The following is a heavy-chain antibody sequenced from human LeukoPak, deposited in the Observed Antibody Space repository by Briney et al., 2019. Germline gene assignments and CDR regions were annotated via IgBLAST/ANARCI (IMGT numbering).Heavy chain of an antibody. V-gene: IGHV3-49*04. Sequence: GGSLRLSCTASGFTFGDYAMSWVRQAPGKGLEWVGFIRSKAYGGTTEYAASVKGRFTISRDDSKSIAYLQMNSLKTEDTAVYYCTTEVATARVFWDYWGQGTLVTVSS. CDR2: IRSKAYGGTT. J-gene: IGHJ4*02. CDR3: TTEVATARVFWDY. D-gene: IGHD5-12*01. CDR1: GFTFGDYA.